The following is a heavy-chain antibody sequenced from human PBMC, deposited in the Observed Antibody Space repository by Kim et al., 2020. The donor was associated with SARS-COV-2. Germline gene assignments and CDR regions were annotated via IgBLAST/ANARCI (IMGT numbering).Heavy chain of an antibody. CDR2: NSAYNGNT. V-gene: IGHV1-18*01. Sequence: ASVKVSCKASGYTFTSYGISWVRQAPGQGLEWMGWNSAYNGNTNYAQKLQGRVTMTTDTSTNTAYMELRSLRSDDTAVYYCARVGYYYDSSGYTVSSYYYGMDVWGQGTTVTVSS. CDR3: ARVGYYYDSSGYTVSSYYYGMDV. CDR1: GYTFTSYG. D-gene: IGHD3-22*01. J-gene: IGHJ6*02.